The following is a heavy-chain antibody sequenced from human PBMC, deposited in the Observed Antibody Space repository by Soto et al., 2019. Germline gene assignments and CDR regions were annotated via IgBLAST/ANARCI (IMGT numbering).Heavy chain of an antibody. Sequence: QVQLLQSGAELREPGSSVRISCTPSGGTFVSSAFAWVRQAPGGKIEWMGGIIPILGSTKYAEKFLGRLTIRAAESSRTAYLELSSLTCDDTAVYFCAKKNPHGDSNKAWLDPWGQGTLVTVST. D-gene: IGHD2-8*01. J-gene: IGHJ5*02. CDR3: AKKNPHGDSNKAWLDP. CDR1: GGTFVSSA. V-gene: IGHV1-69*01. CDR2: IIPILGST.